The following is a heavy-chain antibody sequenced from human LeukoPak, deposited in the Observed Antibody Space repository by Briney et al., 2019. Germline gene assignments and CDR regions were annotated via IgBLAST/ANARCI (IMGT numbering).Heavy chain of an antibody. V-gene: IGHV4-61*01. CDR3: ARLDYYDSSGYYQSAFDY. CDR1: GGSISTSNHY. D-gene: IGHD3-22*01. Sequence: SSETLSLTCTVSGGSISTSNHYWSWIRQPPGKGLEWIGYIYYSGSTNYNPSLKSRVTISVDTSKNQFSLKLSSVTAADTAVYYCARLDYYDSSGYYQSAFDYWGQGTLVTVSS. CDR2: IYYSGST. J-gene: IGHJ4*02.